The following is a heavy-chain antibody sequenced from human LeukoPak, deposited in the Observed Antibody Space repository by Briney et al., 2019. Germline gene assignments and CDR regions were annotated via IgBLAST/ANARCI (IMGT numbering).Heavy chain of an antibody. CDR2: IYYSGVV. V-gene: IGHV4-39*01. Sequence: PSETLSLTCSVSGDSITATSYYWAWIRQPPGKGLEWIGSIYYSGVVNYDPSLQSRVTISVDTSKNQFSLSLSSVTAADTAVYYCARQTRYTYDPNWFHPWGQGTLVTVSS. CDR3: ARQTRYTYDPNWFHP. D-gene: IGHD2-2*02. J-gene: IGHJ5*02. CDR1: GDSITATSYY.